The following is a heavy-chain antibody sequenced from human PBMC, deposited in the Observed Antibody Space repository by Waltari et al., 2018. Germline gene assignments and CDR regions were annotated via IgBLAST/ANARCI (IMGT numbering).Heavy chain of an antibody. J-gene: IGHJ4*02. Sequence: QVQLQESGPGLVKPSQTLSLTCTVSGGSISSGDYYWSWIRQPPGKGLEWIGYIYYSGSTYYNPSLKSRVTISVDTSKNQFSLKLSSVTAADTAVYYCARGPPSDIVVVPAANYFDYWGQGTLVTVSS. CDR3: ARGPPSDIVVVPAANYFDY. CDR1: GGSISSGDYY. CDR2: IYYSGST. D-gene: IGHD2-2*01. V-gene: IGHV4-30-4*08.